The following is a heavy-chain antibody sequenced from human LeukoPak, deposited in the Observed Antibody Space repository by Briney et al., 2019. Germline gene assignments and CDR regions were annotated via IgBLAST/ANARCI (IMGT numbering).Heavy chain of an antibody. CDR2: IYSGGST. CDR1: GFNVSYNY. V-gene: IGHV3-53*01. Sequence: GGSLRLSCAASGFNVSYNYMSWVRQAPGKGLEWVSVIYSGGSTYFADSVKGRFTISRDNSKNTLYFQMSSLRAEDTAVYYCASTPPRYLGYFDYWGQGTLVTVSS. J-gene: IGHJ4*02. CDR3: ASTPPRYLGYFDY. D-gene: IGHD3-9*01.